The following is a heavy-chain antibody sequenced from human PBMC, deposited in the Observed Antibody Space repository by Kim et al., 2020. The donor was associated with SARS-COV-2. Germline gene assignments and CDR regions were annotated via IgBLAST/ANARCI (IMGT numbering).Heavy chain of an antibody. J-gene: IGHJ4*02. CDR3: ATGGGSSSLIDY. Sequence: GAPGKGRFTISRDNAKNSLYLQVKSLRTEDTALYYCATGGGSSSLIDYWGQGTLVTVSS. V-gene: IGHV3-9*01. D-gene: IGHD6-6*01.